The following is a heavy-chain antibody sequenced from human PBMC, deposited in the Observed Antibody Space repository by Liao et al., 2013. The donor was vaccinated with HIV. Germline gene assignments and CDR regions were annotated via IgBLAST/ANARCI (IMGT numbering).Heavy chain of an antibody. Sequence: QVQLQESGPGLVKPSETLSLTCTVSGGSVSSYYWTWIRQPAGKGLEWIGRIYSSGSTNYNPSLKSRVTMSVDTSKNQFSLKLSSVTAADTAVYYCARDTENYDSTNYRYQYFFDFWGQGALVTVSS. V-gene: IGHV4-4*07. CDR2: IYSSGST. CDR1: GGSVSSYY. D-gene: IGHD3-22*01. J-gene: IGHJ4*02. CDR3: ARDTENYDSTNYRYQYFFDF.